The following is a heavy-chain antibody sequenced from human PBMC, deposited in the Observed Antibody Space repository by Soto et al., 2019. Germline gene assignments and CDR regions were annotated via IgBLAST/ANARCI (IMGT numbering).Heavy chain of an antibody. CDR3: AREQQNWFDP. CDR2: IYFSGST. J-gene: IGHJ5*02. V-gene: IGHV4-59*01. D-gene: IGHD6-13*01. CDR1: GDSINRYY. Sequence: SETLSLPCSVSGDSINRYYWGWIRQPPGKGLEWIGYIYFSGSTNYNPSLKSRVTISVDTSKNQFSLKLSSVTAADTAAYYCAREQQNWFDPLGQGTLVTVS.